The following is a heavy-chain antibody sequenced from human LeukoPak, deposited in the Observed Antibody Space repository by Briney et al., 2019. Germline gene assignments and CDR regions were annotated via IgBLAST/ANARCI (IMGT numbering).Heavy chain of an antibody. Sequence: SVKVSCKASGGTFSSYAISWVRQAPGQGLEWMGGIIPIFGTANYAQKFQGRVTITADESTSTAYMELSSLRSEDTAVYYCARHTEDIVALPAAKPLSGWFDPWGQGTLVTVSS. CDR3: ARHTEDIVALPAAKPLSGWFDP. D-gene: IGHD2-2*02. CDR1: GGTFSSYA. CDR2: IIPIFGTA. V-gene: IGHV1-69*13. J-gene: IGHJ5*02.